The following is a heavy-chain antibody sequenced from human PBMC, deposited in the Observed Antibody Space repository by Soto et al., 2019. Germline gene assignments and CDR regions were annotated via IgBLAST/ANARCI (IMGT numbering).Heavy chain of an antibody. J-gene: IGHJ3*02. CDR3: AAFDCSSTSCYMMAFDI. D-gene: IGHD2-2*02. CDR2: IVVGSGNT. V-gene: IGHV1-58*02. CDR1: GFTFTSSA. Sequence: SVKVSCKASGFTFTSSAMQWVRQDRGQRLEWIGWIVVGSGNTNYAQKFQERVTITRDMSTSTAYMELSSLRSEDTAVYYCAAFDCSSTSCYMMAFDIWGQGTMVTVSS.